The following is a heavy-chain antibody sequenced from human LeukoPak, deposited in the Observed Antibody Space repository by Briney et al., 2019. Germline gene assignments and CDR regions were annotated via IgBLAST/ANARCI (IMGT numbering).Heavy chain of an antibody. J-gene: IGHJ4*02. CDR3: ARSVTTGVYYFDY. CDR2: IIPIFGTA. D-gene: IGHD4-11*01. V-gene: IGHV1-69*01. CDR1: GCTFSSYA. Sequence: SVKVSCKGSGCTFSSYAISWVRQAPGQGLEWMGGIIPIFGTANYAQKFQGRVTITADESTSTAYMELSSLRSEDTAVYYCARSVTTGVYYFDYWGQGTLVTVSS.